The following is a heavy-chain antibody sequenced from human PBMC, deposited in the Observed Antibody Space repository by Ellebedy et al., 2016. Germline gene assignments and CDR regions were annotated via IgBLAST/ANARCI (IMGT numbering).Heavy chain of an antibody. CDR2: INAGNGNT. D-gene: IGHD3-3*01. J-gene: IGHJ4*02. V-gene: IGHV1-3*01. Sequence: ASVKVSCKASGYTFTNYGMHWVRRAPGQRLEWMGWINAGNGNTKYSQKFQGRVTITRDTSASTAFMELSSLRSEDTAVYYCARDLTIFGVDLFDYWGQGTLVTVSS. CDR1: GYTFTNYG. CDR3: ARDLTIFGVDLFDY.